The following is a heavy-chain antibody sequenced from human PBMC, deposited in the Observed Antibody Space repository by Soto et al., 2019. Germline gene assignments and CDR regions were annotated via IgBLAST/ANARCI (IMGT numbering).Heavy chain of an antibody. CDR2: IYYSGST. CDR3: ARHRSDYGDYYYFDY. D-gene: IGHD4-17*01. CDR1: GGSISSSSYY. Sequence: SETLSLTCTVSGGSISSSSYYWGWIRQPPGKGLEWIGSIYYSGSTYYNPSLKSRVTISVDTSKNQFSLKLSSVTAADTAVYYCARHRSDYGDYYYFDYWGQGTLVTVSS. J-gene: IGHJ4*02. V-gene: IGHV4-39*01.